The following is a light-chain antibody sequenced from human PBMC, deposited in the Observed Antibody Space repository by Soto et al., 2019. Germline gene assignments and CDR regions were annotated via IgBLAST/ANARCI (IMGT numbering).Light chain of an antibody. CDR1: RNDVGNYDY. CDR2: GVS. J-gene: IGLJ2*01. CDR3: SSYTRSSTLV. V-gene: IGLV2-14*01. Sequence: QSALTQPASVSGSPGQSITISCTGTRNDVGNYDYVSWYQQHPGKAPKVVIYGVSYRPSGVSNRFAGSKSGNTASLTISGLRAEDEAEYYCSSYTRSSTLVFGGGTKVTVL.